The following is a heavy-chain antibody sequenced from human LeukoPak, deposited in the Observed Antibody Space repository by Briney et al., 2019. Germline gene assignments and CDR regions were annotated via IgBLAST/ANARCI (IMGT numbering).Heavy chain of an antibody. J-gene: IGHJ4*02. V-gene: IGHV3-23*01. CDR2: ISGSGGST. CDR3: AKDRPSSIAARGLFDY. D-gene: IGHD6-6*01. Sequence: TGGSLRLSCAASGFTFSSYAMSWVRQAPGKGLEWVSAISGSGGSTYYADSVKGRFTISRDNSKNTLYLQMNSLRAEDTAVYYCAKDRPSSIAARGLFDYWGQGTLVTVSS. CDR1: GFTFSSYA.